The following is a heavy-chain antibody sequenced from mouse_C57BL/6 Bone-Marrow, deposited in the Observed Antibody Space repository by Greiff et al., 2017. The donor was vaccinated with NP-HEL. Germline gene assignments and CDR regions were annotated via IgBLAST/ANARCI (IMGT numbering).Heavy chain of an antibody. V-gene: IGHV1-15*01. J-gene: IGHJ3*01. D-gene: IGHD2-4*01. Sequence: VQLQQSGAELVRPGASVTLSCKASGYTFTDYEMHWVKQTPVHGLEWIGAIDPETGGTAYNQKFKGKAILTADKSSSTAYMELRSLTSEDSAVYYCTRELGNYDYQAWFAYWGQGALVTVSA. CDR2: IDPETGGT. CDR3: TRELGNYDYQAWFAY. CDR1: GYTFTDYE.